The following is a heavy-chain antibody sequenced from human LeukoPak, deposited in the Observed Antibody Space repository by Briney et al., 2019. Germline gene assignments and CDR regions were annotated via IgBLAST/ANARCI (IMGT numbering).Heavy chain of an antibody. Sequence: GGSLRLSCAASGFIFSSYWMSWVRQAPGKGLEWVANIKQDGSEKYYVDSVKGRFTISRDNSKSTLYLQMNSLRAEDTAVYYCAKEGYYGSGSFPDSWGQGTLVTVSS. V-gene: IGHV3-7*01. CDR3: AKEGYYGSGSFPDS. CDR2: IKQDGSEK. D-gene: IGHD3-10*01. CDR1: GFIFSSYW. J-gene: IGHJ4*02.